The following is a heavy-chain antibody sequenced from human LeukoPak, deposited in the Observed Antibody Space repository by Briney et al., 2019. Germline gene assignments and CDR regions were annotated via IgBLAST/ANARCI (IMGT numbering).Heavy chain of an antibody. D-gene: IGHD1-26*01. CDR2: ISSSGSTI. V-gene: IGHV3-11*04. CDR1: VFTFSDYY. Sequence: PGGALRLSRSAAVFTFSDYYMSWIPQTPGKGLERVSYISSSGSTIYYADSVKGRFTISRDNAKNSLYLQMNSLRAEDTAVYYCARDTMGDGSYSWGQGTLVTVSS. CDR3: ARDTMGDGSYS. J-gene: IGHJ4*02.